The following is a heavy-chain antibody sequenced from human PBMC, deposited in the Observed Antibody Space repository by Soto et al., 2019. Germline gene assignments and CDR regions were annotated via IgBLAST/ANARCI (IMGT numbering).Heavy chain of an antibody. Sequence: SETLSLTCTVSGDSITSYNWNWLRQPPGKALEWIGYVYSSGSTNYNPSLKSRVTISVDTSRNQFSLKVNSVTAADTAMYYCARRAVVAVTGSLDNWLDFSGQGTFVIVSA. CDR2: VYSSGST. J-gene: IGHJ5*01. D-gene: IGHD2-21*02. CDR3: ARRAVVAVTGSLDNWLDF. V-gene: IGHV4-59*01. CDR1: GDSITSYN.